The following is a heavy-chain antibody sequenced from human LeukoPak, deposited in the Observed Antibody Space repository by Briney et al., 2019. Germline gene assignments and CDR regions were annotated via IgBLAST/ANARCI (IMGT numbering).Heavy chain of an antibody. V-gene: IGHV4-59*12. J-gene: IGHJ3*02. CDR1: GVSISSYY. D-gene: IGHD6-6*01. CDR3: ATRQAIAARPAAAFDI. Sequence: PSETLSLTCTVSGVSISSYYWSWIRQPPGKGLEWIGYIFYSGSSSYNPSLKARVSMSVDTSKNQFSLKLSSVTAADTAVYYCATRQAIAARPAAAFDIWGQGTMVTVSS. CDR2: IFYSGSS.